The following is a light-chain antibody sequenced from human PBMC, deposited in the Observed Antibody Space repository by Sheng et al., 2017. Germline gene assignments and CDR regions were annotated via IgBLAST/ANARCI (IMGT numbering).Light chain of an antibody. CDR1: QSISSF. CDR2: KAS. V-gene: IGKV1-5*03. CDR3: QPYNSYPYT. J-gene: IGKJ2*01. Sequence: DIQLTQSPSTLSASIGDRVTITCRTSQSISSFLAWYQQTPGKAPKLLIYKASILEPGVPSRFSGSGSGADFTLTISSLQPDDFATYYCQPYNSYPYTFGQGT.